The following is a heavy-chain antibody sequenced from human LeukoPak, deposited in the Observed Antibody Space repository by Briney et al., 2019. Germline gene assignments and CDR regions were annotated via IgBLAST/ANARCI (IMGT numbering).Heavy chain of an antibody. CDR3: ARSGIQLWFLDY. CDR2: MNPNSGNT. J-gene: IGHJ4*02. CDR1: GYTFTSYD. Sequence: ASVKVSCKASGYTFTSYDINWVRQATGQGLEWMGWMNPNSGNTGYAQKFQGRVTITRNTSISTAYMELSRLRSDDTDVYYCARSGIQLWFLDYWGQGTLVTVSS. D-gene: IGHD5-18*01. V-gene: IGHV1-8*03.